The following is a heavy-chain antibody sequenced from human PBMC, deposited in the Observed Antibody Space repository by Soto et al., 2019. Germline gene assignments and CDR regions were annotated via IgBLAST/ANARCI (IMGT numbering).Heavy chain of an antibody. CDR2: IYPGDHET. Sequence: PGESLKISCEGSGYSFSTNWIGWVRQMPEKGLEWMGIIYPGDHETRYSPSFHGKVTISADRSINTAYLQWNSLEASDTAFYFCARSPRSSPYFDYWGQGALVTVSS. D-gene: IGHD6-13*01. CDR1: GYSFSTNW. CDR3: ARSPRSSPYFDY. J-gene: IGHJ4*02. V-gene: IGHV5-51*01.